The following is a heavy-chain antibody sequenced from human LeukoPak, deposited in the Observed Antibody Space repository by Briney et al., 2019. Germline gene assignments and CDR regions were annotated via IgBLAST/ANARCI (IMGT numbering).Heavy chain of an antibody. CDR2: INHSGST. CDR3: AKSGGYGLIDY. Sequence: SETLSLTCTVSGYSISSGYYWSWIRQPPGKGLEWIGEINHSGSTNYNPSLKSRVTISVDTSKNQFSLKLSSVTAADTAMYYCAKSGGYGLIDYWGQGTLVTVSS. J-gene: IGHJ4*02. D-gene: IGHD1-26*01. CDR1: GYSISSGYY. V-gene: IGHV4-38-2*02.